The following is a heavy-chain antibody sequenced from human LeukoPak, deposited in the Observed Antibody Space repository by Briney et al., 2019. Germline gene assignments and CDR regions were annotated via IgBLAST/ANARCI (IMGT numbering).Heavy chain of an antibody. CDR2: IRTKTHKYAT. J-gene: IGHJ4*02. CDR3: TTVSSGWYWDGLYYFDY. D-gene: IGHD6-19*01. CDR1: GFTFSGSA. V-gene: IGHV3-73*01. Sequence: GGSLRLSCAGSGFTFSGSAIHWVRLPSGKGLEWLGYIRTKTHKYATLYTALLKGRFTISRDDSKNTLYLQMNSLKTEDTAVYYCTTVSSGWYWDGLYYFDYWGQGTLVTVSS.